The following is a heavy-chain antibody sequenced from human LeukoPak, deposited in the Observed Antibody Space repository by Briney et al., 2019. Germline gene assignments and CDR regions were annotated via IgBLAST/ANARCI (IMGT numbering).Heavy chain of an antibody. CDR2: ISAYNGNT. Sequence: GASAKVSCKASGYTFTSYGISWVRQAPGQGLEWMGWISAYNGNTNYAQKLQGRVTMTTDTSTSTAYMELRSLRSDDTAVYYCARDRGYSYGSYYYYGMDVWGQGTTVTVSS. V-gene: IGHV1-18*01. CDR1: GYTFTSYG. J-gene: IGHJ6*02. D-gene: IGHD5-18*01. CDR3: ARDRGYSYGSYYYYGMDV.